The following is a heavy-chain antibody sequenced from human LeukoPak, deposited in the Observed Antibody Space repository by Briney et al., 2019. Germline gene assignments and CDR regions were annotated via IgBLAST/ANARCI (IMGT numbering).Heavy chain of an antibody. CDR3: ARDRRDYDILTGYYRLYYFDY. D-gene: IGHD3-9*01. V-gene: IGHV1-2*02. J-gene: IGHJ4*02. CDR1: GYTFTSYA. Sequence: GASVKVSCKASGYTFTSYAMNWVRQAPGQGLEWMGWINPNSGGTNYAQKFQGRVTMTRDTSISTAYMELSRLRSDDTAVYYCARDRRDYDILTGYYRLYYFDYWGQGTLVTVSS. CDR2: INPNSGGT.